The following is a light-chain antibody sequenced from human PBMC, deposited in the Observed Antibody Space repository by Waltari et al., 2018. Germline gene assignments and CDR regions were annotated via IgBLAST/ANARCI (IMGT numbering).Light chain of an antibody. CDR2: KAN. J-gene: IGLJ3*02. Sequence: QTVVTQEPSSSVSPGGTVTLTCALSSGSLSSTSYASGYQQSPGQTPRTLVYKANIRSSGVPDRCAGSVLGNKAVLIITGAQAEDESTYYCLLYMGSGIWVFGGGTKLTIL. V-gene: IGLV8-61*01. CDR1: SGSLSSTSY. CDR3: LLYMGSGIWV.